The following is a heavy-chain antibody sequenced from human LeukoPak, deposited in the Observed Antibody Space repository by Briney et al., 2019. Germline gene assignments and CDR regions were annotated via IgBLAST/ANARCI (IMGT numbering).Heavy chain of an antibody. CDR1: GGSISSYY. D-gene: IGHD6-13*01. Sequence: KASETLSLTCTVSGGSISSYYWSWIRQPPGKGLEWIGYIYYSGSTNYNPSLKSRVTISVDTSKNQFSLKLSSVTAADTAVYYCARSSSSWYTFTPPFDYWGQGTLVTVSS. CDR3: ARSSSSWYTFTPPFDY. V-gene: IGHV4-59*01. CDR2: IYYSGST. J-gene: IGHJ4*02.